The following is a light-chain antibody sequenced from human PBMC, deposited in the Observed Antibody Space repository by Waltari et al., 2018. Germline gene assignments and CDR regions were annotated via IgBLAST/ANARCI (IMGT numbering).Light chain of an antibody. CDR1: QGIGRF. CDR3: QQSYTMPLI. V-gene: IGKV1-39*01. Sequence: DIQMTQSPSSLSASVGDRVTITCRASQGIGRFLKWYQQKPGKAPQLLIYAASTLQSGVPSRFSGSGSGTDFTLTISSLQPEDFATYSCQQSYTMPLIFGGGTRVEIK. CDR2: AAS. J-gene: IGKJ4*01.